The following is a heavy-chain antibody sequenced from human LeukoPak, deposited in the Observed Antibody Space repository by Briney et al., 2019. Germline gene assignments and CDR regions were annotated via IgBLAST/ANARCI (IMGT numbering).Heavy chain of an antibody. CDR1: GYTLTELS. J-gene: IGHJ4*02. CDR3: ATDRITMVRGPFDY. D-gene: IGHD3-10*01. CDR2: FDPEDGET. Sequence: ASVKVSCKVSGYTLTELSMHWVRQAPGKGLEGMGGFDPEDGETIYAQKFQGRVTMTEDTSTDTDYMELSSLRSEDTAVYYCATDRITMVRGPFDYWGQGTLVTVSS. V-gene: IGHV1-24*01.